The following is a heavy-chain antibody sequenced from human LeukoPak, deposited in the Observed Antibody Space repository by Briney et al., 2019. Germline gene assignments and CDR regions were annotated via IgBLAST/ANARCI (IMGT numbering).Heavy chain of an antibody. J-gene: IGHJ4*02. Sequence: GGSLRLSCAASGFTFDDYGMSWVRQAPGKGLEWVSGINWNGGSTGYANSVKGRFTISRDNAKNSLYLQMNSLRAEDTALYYCARGARGVSEYYFDYWGQGTLVTVSS. CDR3: ARGARGVSEYYFDY. CDR2: INWNGGST. CDR1: GFTFDDYG. V-gene: IGHV3-20*04. D-gene: IGHD3-10*01.